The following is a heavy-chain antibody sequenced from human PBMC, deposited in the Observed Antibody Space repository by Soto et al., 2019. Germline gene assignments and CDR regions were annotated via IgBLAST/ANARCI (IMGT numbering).Heavy chain of an antibody. Sequence: EVQLVESGGGLIQPGGSLRLSCAASGFTVWPTHMRWVRQAPGQGLAWVSVITNEGATSYADSVKGRFTISRDNSDNKIYLQMSSLMAEYTAVYYCAKEYYYSLDVRGQGNTVTVSS. CDR1: GFTVWPTH. D-gene: IGHD2-21*02. CDR2: ITNEGAT. CDR3: AKEYYYSLDV. V-gene: IGHV3-53*01. J-gene: IGHJ6*01.